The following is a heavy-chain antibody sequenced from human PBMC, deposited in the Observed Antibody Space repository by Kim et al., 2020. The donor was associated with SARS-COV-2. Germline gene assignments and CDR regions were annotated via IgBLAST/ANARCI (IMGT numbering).Heavy chain of an antibody. D-gene: IGHD6-13*01. V-gene: IGHV4-59*01. CDR2: IYYSGST. CDR3: ARARSSSWIQIIDY. J-gene: IGHJ4*02. CDR1: GGSISSYY. Sequence: SETLSLTCTVSGGSISSYYWSWIRQPPGKGLEWIGYIYYSGSTNYNPSLKSRVTISVDTSKNQFSLKLSSVTAADTAVYYCARARSSSWIQIIDYWGQGTLVTVSS.